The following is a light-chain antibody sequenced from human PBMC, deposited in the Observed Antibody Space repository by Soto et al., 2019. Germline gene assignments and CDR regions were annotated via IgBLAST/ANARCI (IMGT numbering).Light chain of an antibody. V-gene: IGKV1-5*03. CDR3: QQYKSYWR. Sequence: DIQMTQSPSTLSASVGDGVTITCRASQSISSWLAWYQQKPGKAPKLLIYKASSLETGVPSRFSGSGSGTEITLTINSQQPDDFATYYCQQYKSYWRFGQGTKVDIK. J-gene: IGKJ1*01. CDR2: KAS. CDR1: QSISSW.